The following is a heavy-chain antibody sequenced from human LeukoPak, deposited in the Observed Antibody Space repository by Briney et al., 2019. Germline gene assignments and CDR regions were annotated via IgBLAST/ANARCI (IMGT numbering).Heavy chain of an antibody. D-gene: IGHD1-1*01. V-gene: IGHV4-59*01. J-gene: IGHJ6*03. CDR2: ISYSGNT. CDR1: GGSINPYF. CDR3: ARGEVHHHTTGRTSASTYYYYYMAV. Sequence: SETLSFTCTVSGGSINPYFWTWIRQPPEKGLEWIGHISYSGNTNYYPSLKSRVAISLDTSKNQFSLKLSSVTAADTAVYYCARGEVHHHTTGRTSASTYYYYYMAVWGKGTTVTVSS.